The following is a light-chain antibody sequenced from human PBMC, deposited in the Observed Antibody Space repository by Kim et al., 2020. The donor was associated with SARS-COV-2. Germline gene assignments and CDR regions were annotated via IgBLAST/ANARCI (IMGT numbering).Light chain of an antibody. Sequence: EIVMTQSPATLSVSPGERATLSCRVSQSVSSNLAWYQQKPGQAPRLLIYGASTRATGIPARFSGSGSGTEFTLTISSLQSEDFAVYYCQEYNKWPSYTFGQGTKLEI. CDR3: QEYNKWPSYT. CDR1: QSVSSN. V-gene: IGKV3-15*01. J-gene: IGKJ2*01. CDR2: GAS.